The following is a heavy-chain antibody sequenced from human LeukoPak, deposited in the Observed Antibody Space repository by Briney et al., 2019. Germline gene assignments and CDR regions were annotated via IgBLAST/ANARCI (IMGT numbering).Heavy chain of an antibody. Sequence: GGSLRLSCAASGFTFSSYGMHWVRQAPGKGLEWVAFIRYDGSNKYYADSVKGRFTISRDNSKNTLYLQMNSLRAEDTAVYYCAKDPKCSPPPQPVRYVGDYWGQGTLVTVSS. CDR2: IRYDGSNK. CDR3: AKDPKCSPPPQPVRYVGDY. J-gene: IGHJ4*02. D-gene: IGHD2-15*01. CDR1: GFTFSSYG. V-gene: IGHV3-30*02.